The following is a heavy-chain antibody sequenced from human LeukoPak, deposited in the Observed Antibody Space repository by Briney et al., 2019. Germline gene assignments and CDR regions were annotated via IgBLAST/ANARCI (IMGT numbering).Heavy chain of an antibody. J-gene: IGHJ4*02. D-gene: IGHD3-22*01. CDR2: INPNSGGT. CDR3: ARDGELYYYDSSGFVY. CDR1: GYTFTGYY. Sequence: ASVKVSCKASGYTFTGYYMHWVRQAPGQGLEWMGWINPNSGGTNYAQKFQGRVTMTRDTSISTAYMELSRLRSDDTAVYYCARDGELYYYDSSGFVYWGQGTLVTVSS. V-gene: IGHV1-2*02.